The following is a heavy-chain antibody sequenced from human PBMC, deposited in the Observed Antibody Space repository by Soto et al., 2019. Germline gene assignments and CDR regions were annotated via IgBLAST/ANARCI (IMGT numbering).Heavy chain of an antibody. J-gene: IGHJ3*01. V-gene: IGHV1-3*01. Sequence: QVQLVQSGAELTKPGASVNISCTASGFTFSDNLINWVRQVPGQGLEWMGWLNPDTGNTRYSETFQGRVTISRHPSASIAYLELSGLANEDTALYFFATDTDSAGPRADVAFDVWGQGTLFTVSS. CDR3: ATDTDSAGPRADVAFDV. CDR2: LNPDTGNT. CDR1: GFTFSDNL. D-gene: IGHD2-15*01.